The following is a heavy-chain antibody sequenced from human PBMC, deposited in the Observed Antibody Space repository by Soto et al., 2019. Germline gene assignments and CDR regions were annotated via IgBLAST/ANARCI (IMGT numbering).Heavy chain of an antibody. Sequence: QLQLQESGSGLVRPSQTLSLTCAVSGGSSSSGGYSWNCIRQPPGKGLEWIGYIYHSGSTLYNPSLKSRVSISVDEAKNQFSLKLTSVTAADTAVYYCARDQLEGNWFDPWGQGTLVTVS. CDR1: GGSSSSGGYS. J-gene: IGHJ5*02. V-gene: IGHV4-30-2*01. CDR2: IYHSGST. CDR3: ARDQLEGNWFDP. D-gene: IGHD1-1*01.